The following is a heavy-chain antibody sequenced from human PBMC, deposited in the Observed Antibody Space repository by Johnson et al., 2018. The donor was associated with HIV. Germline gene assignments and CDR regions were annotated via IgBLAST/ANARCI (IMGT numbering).Heavy chain of an antibody. D-gene: IGHD6-13*01. CDR1: GFTFSSYD. J-gene: IGHJ3*02. CDR2: IGTAGDT. V-gene: IGHV3-13*01. Sequence: VQLVESGGGLVQPGGSLRLSCAASGFTFSSYDMHWVRQATGKGLEWVSAIGTAGDTYYPGSVKGRFTISRENAKNSLYLQINRLRVEDPAVYYCSRDGLQQLIDDGDDADRVWAVGATTSFDIWGQGTLVTVSS. CDR3: SRDGLQQLIDDGDDADRVWAVGATTSFDI.